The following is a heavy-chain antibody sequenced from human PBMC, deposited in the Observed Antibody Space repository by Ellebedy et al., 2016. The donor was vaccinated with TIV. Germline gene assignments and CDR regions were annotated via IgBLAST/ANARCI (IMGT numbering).Heavy chain of an antibody. J-gene: IGHJ4*02. D-gene: IGHD3-22*01. V-gene: IGHV3-23*01. CDR3: AKGTSSGFNYDRVGCEY. Sequence: GGSLRLSCAASGFTFGSFAMHWVRQAPGKGLEWLSVISGGGDNTYHADSVKGRFTIIRDNSKNTLYLQMDRLRAEGTAVYYCAKGTSSGFNYDRVGCEYWGQGTLVTVSS. CDR1: GFTFGSFA. CDR2: ISGGGDNT.